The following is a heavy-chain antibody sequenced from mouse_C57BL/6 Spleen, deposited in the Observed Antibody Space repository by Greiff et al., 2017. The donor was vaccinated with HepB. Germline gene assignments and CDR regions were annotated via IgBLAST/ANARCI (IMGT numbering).Heavy chain of an antibody. CDR3: ARDGGYYGNYEAY. Sequence: EVQRVESGPGLVKPSQSLSLTCSVTGYSITSGYYWNWIRQFPGNKLEWMGYISYDGSNNYNPSLKNRISITRDTSKNQFFLKLNSVTTEDTATYYCARDGGYYGNYEAYWGQGTLVTVSA. D-gene: IGHD2-1*01. CDR1: GYSITSGYY. CDR2: ISYDGSN. V-gene: IGHV3-6*01. J-gene: IGHJ3*01.